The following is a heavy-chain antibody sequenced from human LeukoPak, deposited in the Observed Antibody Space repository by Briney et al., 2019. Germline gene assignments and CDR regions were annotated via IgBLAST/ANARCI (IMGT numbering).Heavy chain of an antibody. CDR1: GLTVSSYS. V-gene: IGHV3-48*01. J-gene: IGHJ4*02. CDR3: ARDVGDCSGGSCYTSDFDY. D-gene: IGHD2-15*01. CDR2: ISSSSSTI. Sequence: GGSLRLSCVASGLTVSSYSMNWVRQAPGKGLEWVSYISSSSSTIYYADSVKGRFAISRDNAKNSLYLQMNSLRAEDTAVYYCARDVGDCSGGSCYTSDFDYWGQGTLVTVSS.